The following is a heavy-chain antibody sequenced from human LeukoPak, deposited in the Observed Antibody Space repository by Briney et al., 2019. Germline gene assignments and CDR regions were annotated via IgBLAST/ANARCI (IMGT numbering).Heavy chain of an antibody. CDR2: IYTSGST. D-gene: IGHD3-10*01. V-gene: IGHV4-4*07. J-gene: IGHJ5*02. CDR3: ARGRYYGPYWFDP. Sequence: SETLSLTCTVSGGSISSYYWSWIWQPAGKGLEWIGRIYTSGSTNYNPSLKSRVTISVDTSKNQFSLKLSSVTAADTAVYYCARGRYYGPYWFDPWGQGTLVTVSS. CDR1: GGSISSYY.